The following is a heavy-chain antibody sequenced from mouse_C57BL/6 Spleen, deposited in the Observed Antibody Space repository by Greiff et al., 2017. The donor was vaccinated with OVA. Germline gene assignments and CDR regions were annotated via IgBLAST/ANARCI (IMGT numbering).Heavy chain of an antibody. Sequence: VQLKESGAELVRPGASVKLSCTASGFNIKDYYMHWVKQRPEQGLEWIGRIDPEDGDTEYAPKFQGKATMTADTSSNTAYLQLSSLTSEDTAVYYCTASYYGNYVAYWGQGTLVTVSA. CDR1: GFNIKDYY. D-gene: IGHD2-10*01. CDR3: TASYYGNYVAY. CDR2: IDPEDGDT. J-gene: IGHJ3*01. V-gene: IGHV14-1*01.